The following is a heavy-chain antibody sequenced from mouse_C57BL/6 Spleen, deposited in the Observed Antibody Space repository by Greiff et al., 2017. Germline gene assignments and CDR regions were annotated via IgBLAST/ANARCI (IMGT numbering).Heavy chain of an antibody. CDR2: IWTGGGT. D-gene: IGHD1-1*01. V-gene: IGHV2-9-1*01. Sequence: VQGVESGPGLVAPSQSLSITCTVSGFSLTSYAISWVRQPPGKGLEWLGVIWTGGGTNYNSALKSRLSISKDNSKSQVFLKLNSLPTDDTDRYYFARNLYGSREDWYFDVWGTGTTVTVPS. CDR3: ARNLYGSREDWYFDV. J-gene: IGHJ1*03. CDR1: GFSLTSYA.